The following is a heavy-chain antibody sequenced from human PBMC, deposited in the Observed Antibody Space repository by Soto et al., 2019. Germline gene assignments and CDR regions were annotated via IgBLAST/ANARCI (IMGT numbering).Heavy chain of an antibody. D-gene: IGHD6-13*01. Sequence: PSETLSLTCTVSGVSVSSPRYYWGWVRQPPGKGPEWIATIYHSGSTYYNPSLKSRLTLSIDTSKNQFSLNLTAVTAADTAIYHWARVPGEGAAGRHFFAPWGQGTLVTVS. CDR1: GVSVSSPRYY. J-gene: IGHJ5*02. CDR3: ARVPGEGAAGRHFFAP. CDR2: IYHSGST. V-gene: IGHV4-39*02.